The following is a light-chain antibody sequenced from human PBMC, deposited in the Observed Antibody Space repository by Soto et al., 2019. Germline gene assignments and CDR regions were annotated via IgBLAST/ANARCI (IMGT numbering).Light chain of an antibody. Sequence: EIVMTQSPATLSVSPGERATLPCRASQSVGSNLAWYQQRPGQPPRPLIYGASTRATGVPARFSGSGSGTEFTLTISSLQSEDFGIYFCQQYNNWPPDRTFGQGTKVEIK. V-gene: IGKV3-15*01. CDR1: QSVGSN. CDR2: GAS. CDR3: QQYNNWPPDRT. J-gene: IGKJ1*01.